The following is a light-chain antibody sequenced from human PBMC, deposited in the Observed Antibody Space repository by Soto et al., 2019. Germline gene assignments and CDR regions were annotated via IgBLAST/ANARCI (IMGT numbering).Light chain of an antibody. Sequence: AVQMTQSPSSLSASVGDIVTITCRASQGIRNDLAWYQQKPGRAPRLLIFAASTLQSGVPSRFSGSGAGTDFTLTISSLQPEFFATYYSLHAYIYPRTFGQGT. CDR2: AAS. CDR3: LHAYIYPRT. J-gene: IGKJ1*01. V-gene: IGKV1-6*01. CDR1: QGIRND.